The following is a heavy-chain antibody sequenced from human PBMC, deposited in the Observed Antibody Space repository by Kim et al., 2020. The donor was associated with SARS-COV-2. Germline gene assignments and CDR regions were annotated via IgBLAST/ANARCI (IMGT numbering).Heavy chain of an antibody. D-gene: IGHD3-22*01. CDR1: GGSFSGYY. Sequence: SETLSLTCAVYGGSFSGYYWSWIRQPPGKGLEWIGEINHSGSTNYNPSLKSRVTISVDTSKNQFSLKLSSVTAADTAVYYCARYYDSSGYSVPFDYWGQGTLFTVSS. CDR2: INHSGST. J-gene: IGHJ4*02. V-gene: IGHV4-34*01. CDR3: ARYYDSSGYSVPFDY.